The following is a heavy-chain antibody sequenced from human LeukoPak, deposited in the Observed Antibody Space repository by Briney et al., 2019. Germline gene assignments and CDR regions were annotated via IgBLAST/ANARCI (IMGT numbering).Heavy chain of an antibody. D-gene: IGHD6-19*01. CDR2: INPNSGGT. CDR3: ATAAVGKIFDY. CDR1: GYTFTGYY. J-gene: IGHJ4*02. V-gene: IGHV1-2*02. Sequence: ASVKVSCKASGYTFTGYYMHWVRQAPGQGLEWMGWINPNSGGTNYAQKFQGRVTMTRDTSISTAYMELSSLRSEDTAVYYCATAAVGKIFDYWGQGTLVTVSS.